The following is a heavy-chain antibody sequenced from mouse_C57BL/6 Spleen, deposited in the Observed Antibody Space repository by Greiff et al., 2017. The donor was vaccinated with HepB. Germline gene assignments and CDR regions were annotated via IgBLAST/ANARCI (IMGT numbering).Heavy chain of an antibody. D-gene: IGHD3-3*01. V-gene: IGHV5-9-1*02. CDR2: ISSGGDYI. CDR1: GFTFSSYA. Sequence: DVQLQESGAGLVKPGGSLKLSCAASGFTFSSYAMSWVRQTPEKRLEWVAYISSGGDYIYYADTVKGRFTISRDNARNTLYLQMSSLKSEDTAMYYCTREGGDSWAYWGQGTLVTVSA. J-gene: IGHJ3*01. CDR3: TREGGDSWAY.